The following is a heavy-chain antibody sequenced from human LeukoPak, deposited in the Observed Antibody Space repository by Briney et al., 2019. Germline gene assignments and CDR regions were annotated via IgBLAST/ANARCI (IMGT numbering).Heavy chain of an antibody. V-gene: IGHV1-2*02. CDR1: GYTFTGYY. CDR2: INPNSGGT. Sequence: ASVKVSCKASGYTFTGYYMHWVRQAPGQGLEWMGWINPNSGGTNYAQKFQGRVTMTRDTSISTAYMELSSLRAEDTAVYYCARVRYYYDSSGYRSHAFDIWGQGTMVTVSS. D-gene: IGHD3-22*01. J-gene: IGHJ3*02. CDR3: ARVRYYYDSSGYRSHAFDI.